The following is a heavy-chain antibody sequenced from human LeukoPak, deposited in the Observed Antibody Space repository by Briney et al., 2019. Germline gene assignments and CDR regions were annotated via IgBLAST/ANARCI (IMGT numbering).Heavy chain of an antibody. CDR3: AREGFDGTDYYAFDI. Sequence: SETLSLTCTVSGGSISSYSWSWIRQPPGKGLEWIGYISYSGSTYYNPSLKSRLTISVDRSKNQFSLTLSSVTAADTAVYYCAREGFDGTDYYAFDIWGQGTMVTVSS. CDR2: ISYSGST. D-gene: IGHD3-22*01. CDR1: GGSISSYS. V-gene: IGHV4-59*12. J-gene: IGHJ3*02.